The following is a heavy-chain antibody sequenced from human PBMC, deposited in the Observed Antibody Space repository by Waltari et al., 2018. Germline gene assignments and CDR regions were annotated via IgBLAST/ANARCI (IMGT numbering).Heavy chain of an antibody. CDR3: ARAQYGWNYGYYYYMDV. Sequence: QVQLQESGPGLVKPSETLSLTCTVSGGSISSYYWSWIRQPAGKGLEWIGRIYTSGSTNYHPSLKSRVTLSVDTSKNQVSLKLSSVTAADTAVYYCARAQYGWNYGYYYYMDVWGKGTTVTISS. J-gene: IGHJ6*03. CDR1: GGSISSYY. V-gene: IGHV4-4*07. D-gene: IGHD1-7*01. CDR2: IYTSGST.